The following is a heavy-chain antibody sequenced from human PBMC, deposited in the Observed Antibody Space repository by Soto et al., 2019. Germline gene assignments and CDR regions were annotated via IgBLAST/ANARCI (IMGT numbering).Heavy chain of an antibody. V-gene: IGHV4-39*01. CDR2: IYYSGST. CDR3: ARLGCRLFDY. D-gene: IGHD2-15*01. J-gene: IGHJ4*01. Sequence: QLQLQESGPGLVKPSETLSLTCTVSGGSISSSSYYWGWIRQPPGKGLEWSGSIYYSGSTYYSLAIKIRVPISVDTSKNQFSLKVSSVTAADTVVYYCARLGCRLFDYWGQVTLVTVSS. CDR1: GGSISSSSYY.